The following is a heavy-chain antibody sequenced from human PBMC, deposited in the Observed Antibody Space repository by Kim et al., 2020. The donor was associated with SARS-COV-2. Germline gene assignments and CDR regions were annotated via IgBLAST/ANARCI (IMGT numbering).Heavy chain of an antibody. D-gene: IGHD6-13*01. V-gene: IGHV5-51*01. CDR3: ARRHSSSWNHDY. Sequence: RYSRSFHGQVTISADKSISTAYRQWSSLKASDTAMYYCARRHSSSWNHDYWGQGTLVTVSS. J-gene: IGHJ4*02.